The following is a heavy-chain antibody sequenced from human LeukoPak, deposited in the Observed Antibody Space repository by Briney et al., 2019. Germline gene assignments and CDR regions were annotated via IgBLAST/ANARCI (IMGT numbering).Heavy chain of an antibody. V-gene: IGHV4-31*03. CDR3: ASADYDMAFDI. CDR1: GGSISSGGYY. Sequence: PSETLSLTCTVSGGSISSGGYYWSWIRQHPGKGLEWIRYIYYSGSTDYNPSLKSRFTMSVDTSKNQFSLMLSSVTAADTAVYYCASADYDMAFDIWGQGTMVTVSS. D-gene: IGHD3-9*01. CDR2: IYYSGST. J-gene: IGHJ3*02.